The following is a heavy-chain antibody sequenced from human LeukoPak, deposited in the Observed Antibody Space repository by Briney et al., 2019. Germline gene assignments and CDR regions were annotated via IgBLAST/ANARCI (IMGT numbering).Heavy chain of an antibody. CDR1: GGTFSSYA. V-gene: IGHV1-69*04. CDR2: IIPILGIA. D-gene: IGHD3-10*01. CDR3: ATDIGPTYYYGSGSCH. J-gene: IGHJ4*02. Sequence: SVKVSCKASGGTFSSYAISWVRQAPGQGLEWMGRIIPILGIANYAQKFQGRVTITADKSTSTAYMELSSLRSEDTAVYYCATDIGPTYYYGSGSCHWGQGTLVTVSS.